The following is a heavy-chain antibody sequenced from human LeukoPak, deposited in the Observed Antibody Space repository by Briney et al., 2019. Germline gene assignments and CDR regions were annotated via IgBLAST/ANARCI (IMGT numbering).Heavy chain of an antibody. Sequence: ASVKVSCKASGYTFTSYYMHWVRQAPGQGLEWMGIINPSGGSTSYAQKFQGRVTMTRDTSTSTVYMELSSLRSEDTAVYYCAREMGGYSYGYNYYGMDVWGQGTTVTVSS. CDR1: GYTFTSYY. V-gene: IGHV1-46*03. J-gene: IGHJ6*02. D-gene: IGHD5-18*01. CDR3: AREMGGYSYGYNYYGMDV. CDR2: INPSGGST.